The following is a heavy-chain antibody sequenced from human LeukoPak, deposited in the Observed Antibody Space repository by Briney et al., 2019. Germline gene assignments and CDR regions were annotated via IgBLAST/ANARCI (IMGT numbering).Heavy chain of an antibody. D-gene: IGHD1-26*01. CDR1: GYTFTNYF. V-gene: IGHV1-46*01. CDR3: ARELDGEGATPYYYFDY. CDR2: INPSGGRT. Sequence: ASVTVSCKASGYTFTNYFIHWVRQAPGQGLEWMGLINPSGGRTSYAQKFQGRVTMTRDMSTSTVYMELSSLRSEDTAMFYCARELDGEGATPYYYFDYWGQGTLVTVSS. J-gene: IGHJ4*02.